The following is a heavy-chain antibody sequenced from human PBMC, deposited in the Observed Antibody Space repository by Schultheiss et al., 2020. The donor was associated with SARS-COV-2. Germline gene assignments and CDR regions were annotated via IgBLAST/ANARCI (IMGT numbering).Heavy chain of an antibody. Sequence: GGSLRLSCAASGFTFSSYGMHWVRQAPGKGLEWVAVISYDGSNKYYADSVKGRFTISRDNSKNTLYLQMNSLRAEDTAVYYCARAGYDSSGYSGYFDYWGQGTLVTVSS. CDR3: ARAGYDSSGYSGYFDY. CDR2: ISYDGSNK. V-gene: IGHV3-30*03. J-gene: IGHJ4*02. CDR1: GFTFSSYG. D-gene: IGHD3-22*01.